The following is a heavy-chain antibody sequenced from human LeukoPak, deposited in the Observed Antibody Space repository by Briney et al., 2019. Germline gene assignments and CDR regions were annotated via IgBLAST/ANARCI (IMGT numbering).Heavy chain of an antibody. CDR2: IVPILGIA. V-gene: IGHV1-69*04. Sequence: GASVKVSCKASGGTFSSYAISWVRQAPGQGLEWMGRIVPILGIANYAQKFQGRVTITADKSTSTAYMELSSLRSEDTAVYYCARHLPRVGYSSSWYGAFDIWGQGTMVTVSS. J-gene: IGHJ3*02. CDR3: ARHLPRVGYSSSWYGAFDI. D-gene: IGHD6-13*01. CDR1: GGTFSSYA.